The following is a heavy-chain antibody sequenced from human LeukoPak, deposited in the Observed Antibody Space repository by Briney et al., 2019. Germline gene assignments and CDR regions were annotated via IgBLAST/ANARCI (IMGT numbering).Heavy chain of an antibody. V-gene: IGHV4-30-4*01. CDR3: ARVGGSSGLQYWDYYYYVMDV. CDR2: IYYSGST. Sequence: SETLSLTCTVSGGSISSGDYYWSWIRQPPGKGLEWIGYIYYSGSTYYNPSLKSRVTISVDTSKNQFSLKLSSVTAADTAVYYCARVGGSSGLQYWDYYYYVMDVWGQGTTVTVSS. D-gene: IGHD4-11*01. J-gene: IGHJ6*02. CDR1: GGSISSGDYY.